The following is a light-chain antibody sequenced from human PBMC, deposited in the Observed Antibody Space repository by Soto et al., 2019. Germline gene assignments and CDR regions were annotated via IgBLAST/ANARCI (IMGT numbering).Light chain of an antibody. CDR2: WAA. J-gene: IGKJ4*01. V-gene: IGKV4-1*01. CDR3: QQYYITPLT. CDR1: QSVLYSTNNKNY. Sequence: DIVMTQSPDSLAVSLGERATINCKSSQSVLYSTNNKNYLAWYQQKPGQPPKLLIYWAATRESGVPDRFSGSGSGTDVTLTISSLQAEDVAVYYCQQYYITPLTFGGGTKVEIK.